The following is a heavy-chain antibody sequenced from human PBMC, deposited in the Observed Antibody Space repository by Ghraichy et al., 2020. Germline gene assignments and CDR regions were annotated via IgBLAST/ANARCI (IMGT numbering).Heavy chain of an antibody. V-gene: IGHV3-30*02. D-gene: IGHD3-22*01. J-gene: IGHJ2*01. CDR1: GFTFSSYG. CDR2: IRYDGSNK. Sequence: GGSLRLSCAASGFTFSSYGMHWVRQAPGKGLEWVAFIRYDGSNKYYADSVKGRFTISRDNSKNTLYLQMNSLRAEDTAVYYCAKDNYYDSSGYDWYFDLWGRGTLVTVSS. CDR3: AKDNYYDSSGYDWYFDL.